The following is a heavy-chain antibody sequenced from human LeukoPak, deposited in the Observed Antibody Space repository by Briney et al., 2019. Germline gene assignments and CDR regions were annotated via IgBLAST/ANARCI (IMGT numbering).Heavy chain of an antibody. V-gene: IGHV1-2*02. J-gene: IGHJ1*01. CDR1: GYTFTGYY. Sequence: GASVKVSCKTSGYTFTGYYLHWVRQAPRQGPEWMGWINANSGDTYYVQKFKGRITMTRDTSINTAYMELNRLISDDTAVYYCARVVDVGVPGFQHLGRGTLVTVSS. D-gene: IGHD1-26*01. CDR2: INANSGDT. CDR3: ARVVDVGVPGFQH.